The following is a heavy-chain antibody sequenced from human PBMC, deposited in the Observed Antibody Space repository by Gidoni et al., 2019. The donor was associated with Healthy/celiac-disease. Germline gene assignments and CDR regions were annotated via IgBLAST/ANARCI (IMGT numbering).Heavy chain of an antibody. V-gene: IGHV3-21*01. Sequence: EVQLVESGGGLVKHGGSLRLSCAASGFTFSSYSMNWVRPAPGKGLECVSSIISSSSYIYYAASVKGRFTISRDNAKNSLYLQMNSLRAEDTAVYYCARPGNGGWGQGTLVTVSS. D-gene: IGHD1-1*01. CDR2: IISSSSYI. CDR3: ARPGNGG. CDR1: GFTFSSYS. J-gene: IGHJ4*02.